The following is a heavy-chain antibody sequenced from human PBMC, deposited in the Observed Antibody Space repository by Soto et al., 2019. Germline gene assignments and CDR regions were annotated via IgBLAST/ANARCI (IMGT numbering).Heavy chain of an antibody. CDR3: ASTVTTSFDY. Sequence: QVQLVESGGGVVQPGRSLRLSCAASGFTFSSYAMHWVRQAPGKGLEWVAVISYDGSNKYYADSVKGRFTISRDNSKNTLYLQINSLSAEDTAVYYCASTVTTSFDYWGQGTLVTVSS. CDR2: ISYDGSNK. D-gene: IGHD4-17*01. J-gene: IGHJ4*02. CDR1: GFTFSSYA. V-gene: IGHV3-30-3*01.